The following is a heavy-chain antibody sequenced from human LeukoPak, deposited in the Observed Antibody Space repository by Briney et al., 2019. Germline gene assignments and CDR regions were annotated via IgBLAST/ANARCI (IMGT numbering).Heavy chain of an antibody. J-gene: IGHJ4*02. V-gene: IGHV3-23*01. D-gene: IGHD3-10*01. CDR1: GFTFSSYA. CDR3: AKGISYYSYFDY. Sequence: PGGSLRLSCAASGFTFSSYAMSWVRQAPGKGLEWVSGISGSGGGGGTYYADSVKGRFTISRDNSKNTLYLQMNSLRAEDTAVYYCAKGISYYSYFDYWGQGTLVTVSS. CDR2: ISGSGGGGGT.